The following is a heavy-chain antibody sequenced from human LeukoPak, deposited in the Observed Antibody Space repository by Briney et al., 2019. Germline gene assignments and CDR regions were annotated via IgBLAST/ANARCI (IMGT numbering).Heavy chain of an antibody. J-gene: IGHJ5*02. CDR3: ARVVAVAGIDNWFDP. Sequence: GGSLRLSCAASGFTFSSYGMHWVRQAPGKGLEWVAVISYDGSNKYYADSVKGRFTISRDNSKNTLYLQMNSLRAEDTAVYYCARVVAVAGIDNWFDPWGQGTLVTVSS. CDR2: ISYDGSNK. V-gene: IGHV3-30*03. D-gene: IGHD6-19*01. CDR1: GFTFSSYG.